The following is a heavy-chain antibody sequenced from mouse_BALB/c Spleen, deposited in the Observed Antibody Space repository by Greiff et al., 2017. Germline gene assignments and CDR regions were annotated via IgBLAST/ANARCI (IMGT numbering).Heavy chain of an antibody. CDR2: IDTSDSYT. D-gene: IGHD1-1*02. Sequence: QVQLQQPGAELVMPGASVKMSCKASGYTFTDYWMHWVKQRPGQGLEWIGAIDTSDSYTSYNQKFKGKATLTVDESSSTAYMQLSSLTSEDSAVYYCARVGWEGDYWGQGTTLTVSA. CDR3: ARVGWEGDY. J-gene: IGHJ2*01. CDR1: GYTFTDYW. V-gene: IGHV1-69*01.